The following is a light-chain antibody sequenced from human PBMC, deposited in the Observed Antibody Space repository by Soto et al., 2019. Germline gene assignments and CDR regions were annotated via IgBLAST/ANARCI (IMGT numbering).Light chain of an antibody. V-gene: IGLV1-51*01. CDR2: DND. J-gene: IGLJ3*02. CDR1: YSNVGYIY. Sequence: QSLLTQPPSVSAAPGQKVTISCSGSYSNVGYIYVSWYQQVPGAGPKLLIYDNDKRPSGIPDRFSGSKSGTSATLGITGLQTGDEADYYCGAWDNNLSVMVFGGGTKLTVL. CDR3: GAWDNNLSVMV.